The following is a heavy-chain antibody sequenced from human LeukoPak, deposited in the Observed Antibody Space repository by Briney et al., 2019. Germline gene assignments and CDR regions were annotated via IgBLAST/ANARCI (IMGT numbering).Heavy chain of an antibody. D-gene: IGHD5-18*01. CDR1: GFTFLNYW. J-gene: IGHJ4*02. V-gene: IGHV3-74*01. CDR2: INSDGSTT. Sequence: PGGSLRLSCAASGFTFLNYWMTWVRQAPGKGLVWVSRINSDGSTTNYADSVKGRFTISRDNAKNTLYLQMNSLRAEDTAVYYCARGGQYSYLVSFDYWGQGTLVTVSS. CDR3: ARGGQYSYLVSFDY.